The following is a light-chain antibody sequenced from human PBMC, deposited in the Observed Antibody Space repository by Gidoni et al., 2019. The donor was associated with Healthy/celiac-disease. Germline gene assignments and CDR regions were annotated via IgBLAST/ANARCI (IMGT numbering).Light chain of an antibody. J-gene: IGKJ3*01. Sequence: DIKWRQSPSFLSASVGDRVTITCLASQGISSYLALYPQKPGKAPKLLIYAASTLQSGVPSRFSGSVSGTEFTLTIRSLPPEDFATYYCQQRNSYPFTFGPGTKVDIK. CDR3: QQRNSYPFT. V-gene: IGKV1-9*01. CDR1: QGISSY. CDR2: AAS.